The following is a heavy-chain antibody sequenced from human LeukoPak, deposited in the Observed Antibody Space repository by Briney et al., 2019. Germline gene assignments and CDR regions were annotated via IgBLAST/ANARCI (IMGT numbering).Heavy chain of an antibody. V-gene: IGHV3-7*01. D-gene: IGHD1-26*01. CDR1: GFTFNKYY. Sequence: QTGGSLRLSCAASGFTFNKYYMSWVRQAPGKGLEWVADIKQDGSEKYYVDSVKGRFTISRDNPKNSLYLQMNSLRADDTAVYYCVRGGGEYLSGPFDYWGRGTLVTVSS. CDR2: IKQDGSEK. CDR3: VRGGGEYLSGPFDY. J-gene: IGHJ4*02.